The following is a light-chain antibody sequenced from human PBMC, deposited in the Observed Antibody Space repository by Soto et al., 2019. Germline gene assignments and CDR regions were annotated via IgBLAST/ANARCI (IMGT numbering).Light chain of an antibody. J-gene: IGKJ1*01. CDR3: QQYNSYLVT. V-gene: IGKV1-5*03. CDR2: KAS. Sequence: DIQMTQSPSTLSASVGDRVTITCRASQSISDRLAWYQQKPGKAPNLLIYKASSLESGVPSSFSGSGSGTEFTLTICSLRPDYFATYYCQQYNSYLVTFGQGTKV. CDR1: QSISDR.